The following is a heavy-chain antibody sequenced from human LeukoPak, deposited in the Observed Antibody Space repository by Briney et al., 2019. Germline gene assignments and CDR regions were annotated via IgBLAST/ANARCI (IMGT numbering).Heavy chain of an antibody. J-gene: IGHJ4*02. Sequence: PSETLSLTCAVYGGSFSGYYWSWIRQPPGKGLEWIGEINHSGSTNYNPSLKSRVTISVDTSKHQFSLKLSSVTAADTAVYYCASYYGDYSPEGFDYWGQGTLVTVSS. CDR1: GGSFSGYY. D-gene: IGHD4-17*01. V-gene: IGHV4-34*01. CDR2: INHSGST. CDR3: ASYYGDYSPEGFDY.